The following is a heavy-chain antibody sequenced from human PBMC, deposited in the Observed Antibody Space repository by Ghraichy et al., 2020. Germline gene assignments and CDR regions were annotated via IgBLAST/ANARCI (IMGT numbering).Heavy chain of an antibody. Sequence: GGSLRLSCVASGFTFRSYGMHWVRQAPGKGLEWVALISYDGTNKYYADSVKGRFTISRDDSKNTLYLQMNSLRAEDTALYYCATVNYDFWSVYHSQISYFDYWGQGTLVTVSS. CDR2: ISYDGTNK. D-gene: IGHD3-3*01. CDR3: ATVNYDFWSVYHSQISYFDY. CDR1: GFTFRSYG. V-gene: IGHV3-30*03. J-gene: IGHJ4*02.